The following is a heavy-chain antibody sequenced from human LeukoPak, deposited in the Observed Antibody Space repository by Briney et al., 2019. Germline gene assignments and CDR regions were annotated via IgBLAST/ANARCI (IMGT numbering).Heavy chain of an antibody. CDR1: GYTFTGYY. CDR3: ARIGEMDVTMIVVVGKTDAFDI. V-gene: IGHV1-2*02. D-gene: IGHD3-22*01. J-gene: IGHJ3*02. CDR2: INPNSGGT. Sequence: ASVKVSCKASGYTFTGYYMHWVRQAPGQGLEWMGWINPNSGGTNYAQKFQGRVTMTRDTSISTAYMELSRLRSDDTAVYYCARIGEMDVTMIVVVGKTDAFDIWGQGTMVTVSS.